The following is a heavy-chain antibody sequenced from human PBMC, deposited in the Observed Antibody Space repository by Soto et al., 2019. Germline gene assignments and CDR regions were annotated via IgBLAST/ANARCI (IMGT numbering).Heavy chain of an antibody. Sequence: PSETLSLTCTVSGGSISSGCYYWSWIRQHPGKGLEWIGYIYYSGSTYYNPSLKSRVTISVDTSKNQFSLKLSSVTAADTAVYYCARGSGTYYYDSSGYDYFDYWGQGTLVTVSS. D-gene: IGHD3-22*01. CDR2: IYYSGST. V-gene: IGHV4-31*03. CDR3: ARGSGTYYYDSSGYDYFDY. CDR1: GGSISSGCYY. J-gene: IGHJ4*02.